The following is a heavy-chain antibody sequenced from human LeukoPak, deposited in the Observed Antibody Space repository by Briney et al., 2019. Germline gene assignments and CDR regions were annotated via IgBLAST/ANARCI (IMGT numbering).Heavy chain of an antibody. D-gene: IGHD3-3*01. Sequence: GGSLRLSCAASGFTFDDYAMHWVRQAPGKGLEWVSGISWNSGSIGYADSVKGRFTISRDNAKNSLYLQMNSLRAEDTALYYCAKGNPFGVVRDWFDPWGQGTLVTVSS. J-gene: IGHJ5*02. CDR1: GFTFDDYA. V-gene: IGHV3-9*01. CDR3: AKGNPFGVVRDWFDP. CDR2: ISWNSGSI.